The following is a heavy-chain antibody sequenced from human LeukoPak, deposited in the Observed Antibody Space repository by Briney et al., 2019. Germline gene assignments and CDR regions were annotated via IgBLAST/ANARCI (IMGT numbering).Heavy chain of an antibody. CDR1: GFTFSNYA. Sequence: GGSLRLSCAASGFTFSNYAMNWVRQAPGKGLEWVSTIVSNGDGIYYADSVKGRFTISRDNSENTLYLQMNSLRAEDTAIYYCAKAPMEDSWYVHFDFWGQGTLVTVSS. V-gene: IGHV3-23*01. J-gene: IGHJ4*02. CDR3: AKAPMEDSWYVHFDF. D-gene: IGHD6-13*01. CDR2: IVSNGDGI.